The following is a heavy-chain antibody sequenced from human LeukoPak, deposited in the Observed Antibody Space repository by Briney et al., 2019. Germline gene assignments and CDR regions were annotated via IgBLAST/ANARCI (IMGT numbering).Heavy chain of an antibody. Sequence: SETLSLTCTVSGGSISSYYWSWIRQPPGKGLEWIGYIYYSGSTNYNPSLKSRVTISVDTSKNQFSLKLSSVTAADTAVYYRAKENSGGYYDSSGYPGDAFDIWGQGTMVTVSS. CDR3: AKENSGGYYDSSGYPGDAFDI. J-gene: IGHJ3*02. V-gene: IGHV4-59*12. CDR2: IYYSGST. CDR1: GGSISSYY. D-gene: IGHD3-22*01.